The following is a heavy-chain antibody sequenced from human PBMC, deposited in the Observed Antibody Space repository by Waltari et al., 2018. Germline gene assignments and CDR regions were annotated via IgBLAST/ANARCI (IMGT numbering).Heavy chain of an antibody. CDR3: ARGGSWYNGHDAFDI. J-gene: IGHJ3*02. V-gene: IGHV3-21*01. D-gene: IGHD6-13*01. Sequence: EVQLVESGGGLVKPGGSLRLSCAASGFTFSSYSMNWVRQAPGKGLECVSALRSSSSYISCADSVKGRFTISRDNAKNSLYLQMNSLRAEDTAVYYCARGGSWYNGHDAFDIWGHGTMVTVSS. CDR1: GFTFSSYS. CDR2: LRSSSSYI.